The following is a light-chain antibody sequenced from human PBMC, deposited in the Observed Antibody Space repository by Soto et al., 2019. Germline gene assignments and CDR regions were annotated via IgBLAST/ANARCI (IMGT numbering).Light chain of an antibody. Sequence: QSSLTQPASVSGSPGQSITISCTGTSSDVGGYNYVSWYQQYPGKAPKLMIYDVSNRPSGVSNRFSGSKSGNTASLTISGLQAEDEADYYCSSYTNSNTLVFGSGTKVTVL. V-gene: IGLV2-14*01. CDR3: SSYTNSNTLV. J-gene: IGLJ1*01. CDR1: SSDVGGYNY. CDR2: DVS.